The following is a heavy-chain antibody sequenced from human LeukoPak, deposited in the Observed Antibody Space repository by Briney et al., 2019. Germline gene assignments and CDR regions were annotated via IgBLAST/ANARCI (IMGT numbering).Heavy chain of an antibody. Sequence: GGSLRLSCAASGFSFSSYAMSWVRQAPGKGLEWVSVIYSGGSTHYADSVKGRFTISRDNSKNTLYLQMNSLRAEDTAVYYCARARGYLVFDYWGQGTLVTVSS. V-gene: IGHV3-53*01. J-gene: IGHJ4*02. D-gene: IGHD2-2*03. CDR1: GFSFSSYA. CDR3: ARARGYLVFDY. CDR2: IYSGGST.